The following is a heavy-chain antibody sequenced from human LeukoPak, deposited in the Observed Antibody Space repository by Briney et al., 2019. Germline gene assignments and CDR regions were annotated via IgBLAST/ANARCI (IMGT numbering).Heavy chain of an antibody. J-gene: IGHJ3*02. Sequence: TAETLSLTCTVSGVSISSYYWSWIRQPPGKGLEWIGYTYNRGSTNYNPSLKSRVTILVDTSKNQFSLKLRSVTAADTAVYYCARGRPGIGVAGDAFDIWGQGTLVTVSS. CDR3: ARGRPGIGVAGDAFDI. CDR2: TYNRGST. CDR1: GVSISSYY. V-gene: IGHV4-59*01. D-gene: IGHD6-19*01.